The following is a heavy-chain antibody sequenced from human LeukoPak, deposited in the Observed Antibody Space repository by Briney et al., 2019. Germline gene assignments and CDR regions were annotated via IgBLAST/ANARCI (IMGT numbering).Heavy chain of an antibody. D-gene: IGHD2-2*01. J-gene: IGHJ5*02. CDR1: GYTFTGYY. V-gene: IGHV1-18*04. Sequence: ASVKVSCKASGYTFTGYYMHWVRQAPGQGLEWMGWISAYNGNTNYAQKLQGRVTMTTDTSTSTAYMELRSLRSDDTAVYYCARALACSSTSCQKRGGPDNWFDPWGQGTLVTVSS. CDR2: ISAYNGNT. CDR3: ARALACSSTSCQKRGGPDNWFDP.